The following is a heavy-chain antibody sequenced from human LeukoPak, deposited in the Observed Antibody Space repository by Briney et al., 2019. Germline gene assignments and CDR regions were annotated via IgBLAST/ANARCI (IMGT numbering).Heavy chain of an antibody. V-gene: IGHV4-59*08. D-gene: IGHD2-8*01. Sequence: SETLSLTCTVSGGSISSYYWSWIRQPPGKGLEWIGYIYHSGSTNYNPSLKSRVTISVDTSKNQFSLKLSSVTAADTAVYYCARYLTATDAFDIWGQGTMVTVSS. CDR1: GGSISSYY. CDR2: IYHSGST. CDR3: ARYLTATDAFDI. J-gene: IGHJ3*02.